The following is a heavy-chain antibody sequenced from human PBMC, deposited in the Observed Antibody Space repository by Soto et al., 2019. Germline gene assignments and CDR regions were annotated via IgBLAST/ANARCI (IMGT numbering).Heavy chain of an antibody. CDR1: GGSISSGDYY. D-gene: IGHD3-22*01. Sequence: SETLSLTCTVSGGSISSGDYYWSWIRQPPGKGLEWIGYIYYSGSTYYNPSLKSRVTISVDTSKNQFSLKLSSVTAADTAVYYCARAPGNYYDSSGYYSTYYYYYGMDVWRQGTTVTVSS. CDR3: ARAPGNYYDSSGYYSTYYYYYGMDV. CDR2: IYYSGST. V-gene: IGHV4-30-4*01. J-gene: IGHJ6*02.